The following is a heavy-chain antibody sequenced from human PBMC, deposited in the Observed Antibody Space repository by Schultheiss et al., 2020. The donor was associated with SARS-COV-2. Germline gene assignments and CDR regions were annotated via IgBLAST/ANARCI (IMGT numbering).Heavy chain of an antibody. J-gene: IGHJ4*02. CDR3: ARSYYGSGSYYPGPFDY. Sequence: GGSLRLSCAASGLTFGSYAMHWVRQAPGKGLEWVAVISYDGSNKYYADSVKGRFTISRDNSKNTLYLQMNSLRAEDTAVYYCARSYYGSGSYYPGPFDYWGQGTLVTVSS. CDR1: GLTFGSYA. V-gene: IGHV3-30*01. CDR2: ISYDGSNK. D-gene: IGHD3-10*01.